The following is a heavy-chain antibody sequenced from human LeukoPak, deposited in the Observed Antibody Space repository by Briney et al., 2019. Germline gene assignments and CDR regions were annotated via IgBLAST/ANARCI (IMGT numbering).Heavy chain of an antibody. J-gene: IGHJ4*02. CDR3: AKCPLASSGFFGY. Sequence: GGSLRLSCAASGFTFSDYHMSWIRQAPGKGLEWVSYISSSGGTISYADSVKGRFTISRDNAKNSLYLQMNSLRAEDTAGYYCAKCPLASSGFFGYWGQGTLVTVSS. CDR1: GFTFSDYH. D-gene: IGHD6-19*01. CDR2: ISSSGGTI. V-gene: IGHV3-11*01.